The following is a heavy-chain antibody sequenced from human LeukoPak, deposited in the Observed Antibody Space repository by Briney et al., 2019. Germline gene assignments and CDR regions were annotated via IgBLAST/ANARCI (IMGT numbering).Heavy chain of an antibody. D-gene: IGHD6-13*01. CDR2: ISSSGSTI. J-gene: IGHJ6*04. CDR3: AREGSKHYYYYGMDV. V-gene: IGHV3-48*03. CDR1: GFTFSSYE. Sequence: GGSLRLSCAASGFTFSSYEMNWVRQAPGKGLEWVSYISSSGSTIYYADSVKGRFTISRDNAKNSLYLQMNSLRAEDTAVYYCAREGSKHYYYYGMDVWGKGTTVTVSS.